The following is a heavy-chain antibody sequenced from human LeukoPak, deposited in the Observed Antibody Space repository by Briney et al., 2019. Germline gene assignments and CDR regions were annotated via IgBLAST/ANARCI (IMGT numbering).Heavy chain of an antibody. CDR1: GYTFTSYG. CDR2: ISAYNGNT. Sequence: AASVKVSCMAPGYTFTSYGISWVRPAPGQGLEWMGWISAYNGNTNYAQKLQGRVTMTTDTSTSTAYMELRSLRSDDTAVYYCARHYVWGSYRHPDYWGQGTLVTVSS. J-gene: IGHJ4*02. V-gene: IGHV1-18*01. D-gene: IGHD3-16*02. CDR3: ARHYVWGSYRHPDY.